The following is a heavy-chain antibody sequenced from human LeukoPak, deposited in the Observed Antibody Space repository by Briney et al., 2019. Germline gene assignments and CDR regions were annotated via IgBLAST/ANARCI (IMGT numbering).Heavy chain of an antibody. V-gene: IGHV3-23*01. CDR1: GFTFGSYG. CDR3: TIMHGYYDGSGYWVQ. J-gene: IGHJ4*02. Sequence: PGGSPRLSCAASGFTFGSYGMSWVRQAPGKGLEWVAFITTTGATTSYAGSVKGRYTISRDNARDTLYMQMNSLRDEDTALYYCTIMHGYYDGSGYWVQWGQGTLVTVSS. CDR2: ITTTGATT. D-gene: IGHD3-22*01.